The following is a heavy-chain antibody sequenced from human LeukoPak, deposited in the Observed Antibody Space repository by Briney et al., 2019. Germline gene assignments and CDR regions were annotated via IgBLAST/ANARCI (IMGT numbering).Heavy chain of an antibody. J-gene: IGHJ4*02. CDR2: INPNSGGT. D-gene: IGHD3-10*01. CDR1: GYTFTSYY. V-gene: IGHV1-2*02. CDR3: ARDLLGYYGSGSYYNESGY. Sequence: ASVKVSCKASGYTFTSYYMHWVRQAPGQGLEWMGWINPNSGGTNYAQKFQGRVTMTRDTSISTAYMELSRLRSDDTAVYYCARDLLGYYGSGSYYNESGYWGQGTLVTVSS.